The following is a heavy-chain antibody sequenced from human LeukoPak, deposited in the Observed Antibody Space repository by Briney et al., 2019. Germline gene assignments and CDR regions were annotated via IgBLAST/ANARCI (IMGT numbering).Heavy chain of an antibody. CDR2: ISYDGSNK. V-gene: IGHV3-30-3*01. CDR1: GFTFSSYA. CDR3: ARDDYYGSGSYYIAYYFDY. Sequence: PGGSLRLSCAASGFTFSSYAMHWVRQAPGKGLEWVAVISYDGSNKYYADSVKGRFTISRDNSKNTLYLQMNSLRAEDTAVYYCARDDYYGSGSYYIAYYFDYWGQGTLVTVSS. J-gene: IGHJ4*02. D-gene: IGHD3-10*01.